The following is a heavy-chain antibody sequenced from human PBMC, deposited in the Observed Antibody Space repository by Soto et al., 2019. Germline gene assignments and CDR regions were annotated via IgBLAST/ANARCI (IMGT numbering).Heavy chain of an antibody. CDR2: ISGSGGST. CDR1: GFTFSSYA. CDR3: AKGRYTYYDILTGYYDDY. J-gene: IGHJ4*02. D-gene: IGHD3-9*01. Sequence: GGSLRLSCAASGFTFSSYAMSWVRQAPGKGLEWVSAISGSGGSTYYADSVKGRFTISRDNSKNTLYLQMNSLRAEDTAVYYCAKGRYTYYDILTGYYDDYWGQGTLVTVSS. V-gene: IGHV3-23*01.